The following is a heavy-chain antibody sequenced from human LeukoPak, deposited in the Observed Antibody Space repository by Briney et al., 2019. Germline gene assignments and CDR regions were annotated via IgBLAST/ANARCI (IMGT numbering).Heavy chain of an antibody. CDR2: INSDGSST. CDR3: ARDRRRGIAAAGIIDY. Sequence: GGSLRLSCAVSGFTFSSYWMHWVRQAPGKGLVWVSRINSDGSSTSYADSVKGRFTISRDNAKNTLYLQMNSLRAEDTAVYYCARDRRRGIAAAGIIDYWGQGTLVTVSS. CDR1: GFTFSSYW. J-gene: IGHJ4*02. V-gene: IGHV3-74*01. D-gene: IGHD6-13*01.